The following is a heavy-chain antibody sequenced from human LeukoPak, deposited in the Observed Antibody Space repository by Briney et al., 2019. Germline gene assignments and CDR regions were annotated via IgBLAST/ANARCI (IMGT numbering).Heavy chain of an antibody. V-gene: IGHV3-21*01. CDR1: GFTFSDYS. D-gene: IGHD3-3*01. CDR3: ARGPAITIFGVVPTFDY. CDR2: ISSTSSYI. J-gene: IGHJ4*02. Sequence: GGSLRLSCAASGFTFSDYSMYWVRQAPGKGLEWVSSISSTSSYIYYADSVKGRFTISRDNAKNSLYLQMNSLRAEDTAVYYCARGPAITIFGVVPTFDYWGQGTPVTVSS.